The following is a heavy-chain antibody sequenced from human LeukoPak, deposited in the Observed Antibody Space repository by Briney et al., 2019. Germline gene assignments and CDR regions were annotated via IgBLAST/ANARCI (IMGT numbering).Heavy chain of an antibody. CDR3: AREGDGYNSYLFDY. CDR1: GFTFSSYA. D-gene: IGHD5-24*01. J-gene: IGHJ4*02. CDR2: ISYDGSNK. Sequence: GGSLRLSCAASGFTFSSYAMHWVRQAPGKGLEWVAVISYDGSNKYYADSVKGRFTISRDNSKNTLYLQMNSLRAEDTAVYYCAREGDGYNSYLFDYWGQGTLVTVSS. V-gene: IGHV3-30*04.